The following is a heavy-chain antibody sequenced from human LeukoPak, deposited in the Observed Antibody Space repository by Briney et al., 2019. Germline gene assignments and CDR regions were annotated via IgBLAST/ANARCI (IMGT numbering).Heavy chain of an antibody. D-gene: IGHD3-3*01. Sequence: PSETLSLTCAVYGGSFSGYYWSWIRQPPGKGLEWIGEINHSGSTNYNPSLKSRVTISVDTSKNQFSLKLSSVTAADTAVYYCARHGPDFWGGYYTGIRGYNWFDPWGQGTLVTVSS. CDR1: GGSFSGYY. J-gene: IGHJ5*02. CDR3: ARHGPDFWGGYYTGIRGYNWFDP. CDR2: INHSGST. V-gene: IGHV4-34*01.